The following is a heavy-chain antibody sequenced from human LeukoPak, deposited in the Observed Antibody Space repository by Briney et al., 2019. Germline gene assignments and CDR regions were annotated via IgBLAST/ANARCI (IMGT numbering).Heavy chain of an antibody. CDR3: AKDLLRGYSLRSYYMDV. V-gene: IGHV3-33*06. CDR1: GFTFSSYG. CDR2: IWYDGSNK. Sequence: GGSLRLSCAASGFTFSSYGMHWVRQAPGKGLEWVAVIWYDGSNKYYADSVKGRFTISRDNSKNTLYLQMNSLRAVDTAVYYCAKDLLRGYSLRSYYMDVWGKGTTVTVSS. J-gene: IGHJ6*03. D-gene: IGHD3-9*01.